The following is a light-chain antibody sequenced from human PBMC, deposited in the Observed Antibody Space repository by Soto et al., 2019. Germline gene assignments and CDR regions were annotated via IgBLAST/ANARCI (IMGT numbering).Light chain of an antibody. Sequence: IKMNQSPSSLSASVGDRVTITWLASQSVNNDLSWYQQKPGKAPNLLIFGASTMQSGVPARFSGSGSGTDFTLTISSLQPEDFATYYCLQSYRTPRTFGGGTKVDIK. CDR3: LQSYRTPRT. CDR1: QSVNND. J-gene: IGKJ4*01. V-gene: IGKV1-39*01. CDR2: GAS.